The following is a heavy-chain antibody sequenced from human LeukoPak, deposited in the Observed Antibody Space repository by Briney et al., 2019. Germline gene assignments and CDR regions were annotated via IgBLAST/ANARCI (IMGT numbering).Heavy chain of an antibody. CDR2: VSTDGTIK. V-gene: IGHV3-30*18. J-gene: IGHJ2*01. CDR1: GFIFSSYS. D-gene: IGHD3-22*01. Sequence: GGSLRLSCAASGFIFSSYSMHWVRQAPGKGLEWVAVVSTDGTIKYYADSMKGRFTVSRDNSKNTVDLQMNSLRVEDTALYFCVQEFNHEQWFFDIWGRGTLVTVSS. CDR3: VQEFNHEQWFFDI.